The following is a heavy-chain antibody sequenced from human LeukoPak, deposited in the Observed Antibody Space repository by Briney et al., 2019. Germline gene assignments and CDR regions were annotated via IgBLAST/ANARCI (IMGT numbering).Heavy chain of an antibody. CDR3: ARAHRGGWFGY. D-gene: IGHD6-19*01. Sequence: ASVKVSCKASGYTFTSYYMHWVRQAPGQGLEWMGIINPSGGSTSYAQKFQGRVTMTRDTSTSTVYMELSSLKSEDTAVYYCARAHRGGWFGYWGQGTLVTVSS. CDR2: INPSGGST. CDR1: GYTFTSYY. J-gene: IGHJ4*02. V-gene: IGHV1-46*01.